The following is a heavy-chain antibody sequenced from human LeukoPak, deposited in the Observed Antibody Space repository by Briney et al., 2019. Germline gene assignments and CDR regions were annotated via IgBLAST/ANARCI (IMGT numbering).Heavy chain of an antibody. CDR1: GGSFSGYY. J-gene: IGHJ4*02. Sequence: PSETLSLTCAVYGGSFSGYYWSWIRQPPGKGLEWIGEINHSGSTNYNPSLKSRVTISVDTSKNQFSLKLSSVTAADTAVYYCARGAVAGTYWGQGTLVIVSS. CDR2: INHSGST. D-gene: IGHD6-19*01. CDR3: ARGAVAGTY. V-gene: IGHV4-34*01.